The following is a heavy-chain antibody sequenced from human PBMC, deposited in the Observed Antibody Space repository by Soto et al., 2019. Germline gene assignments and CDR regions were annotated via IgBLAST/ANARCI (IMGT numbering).Heavy chain of an antibody. CDR3: AKVIRYCSGPTCYPPFDY. CDR2: ITDSGGAT. Sequence: GGSLRLSCAAPGFTFSNFVMSWVRQAPGRGLEWVSAITDSGGATYYADSVKGRFTVSRDNSENTLYLQMNSLRAEDTAVYYCAKVIRYCSGPTCYPPFDYWGQGTLVTVSS. V-gene: IGHV3-23*01. J-gene: IGHJ4*02. CDR1: GFTFSNFV. D-gene: IGHD2-2*01.